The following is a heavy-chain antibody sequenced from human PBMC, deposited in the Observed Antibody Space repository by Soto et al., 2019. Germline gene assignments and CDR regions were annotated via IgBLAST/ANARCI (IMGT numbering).Heavy chain of an antibody. Sequence: WGSLRLSCAASGFIFSNYGMNCVRQAPWKGLEWVSYISSSSSTIYYADSVKGRFTISRDTAKNSLYLHMNSLGDEDTAVYYCARVSGYGGTFQHWGQGTLVTVSS. CDR3: ARVSGYGGTFQH. CDR2: ISSSSSTI. J-gene: IGHJ1*01. V-gene: IGHV3-48*02. CDR1: GFIFSNYG. D-gene: IGHD5-12*01.